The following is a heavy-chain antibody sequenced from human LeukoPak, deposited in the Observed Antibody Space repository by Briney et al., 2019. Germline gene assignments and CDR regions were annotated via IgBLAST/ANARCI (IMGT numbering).Heavy chain of an antibody. J-gene: IGHJ4*02. CDR3: ARYGSSWAFDY. D-gene: IGHD3-10*01. Sequence: SETLSLTCTVSGGSISSYYWSWIRQPPGKGLEWIGYIYYSGSTNYNPSLKSRVTMSVDTSKNQFSLKLSSVTAADTAVYYCARYGSSWAFDYWGQGALVTVSS. CDR2: IYYSGST. V-gene: IGHV4-59*08. CDR1: GGSISSYY.